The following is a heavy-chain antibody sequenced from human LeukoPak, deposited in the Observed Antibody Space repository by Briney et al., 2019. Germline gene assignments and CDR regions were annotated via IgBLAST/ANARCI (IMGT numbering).Heavy chain of an antibody. J-gene: IGHJ6*02. Sequence: TGGSLRLSCAASGFTFSSYSMNWVRQAPGKGLEWVSYISSSSSTIYADSVKGRFTISRDNAKNSLYLQMNSLRDEDTAVYYCAREDYYYGMDVWGQGTTVTVSS. V-gene: IGHV3-48*02. CDR3: AREDYYYGMDV. CDR2: ISSSSSTI. CDR1: GFTFSSYS.